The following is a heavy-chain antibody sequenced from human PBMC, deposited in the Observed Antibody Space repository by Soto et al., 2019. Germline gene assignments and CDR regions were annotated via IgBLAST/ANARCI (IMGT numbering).Heavy chain of an antibody. CDR1: GFIFSNYA. D-gene: IGHD6-19*01. CDR2: ISGGGSNT. Sequence: EVQLLESGGGLVQPGGSLRLSCAASGFIFSNYAMSWVRQAPGKGLEWVSAISGGGSNTYYADSVKGRFTISRDNSKNPGYVKMTGRRADDKAVYYCARGDSGGWYAWDYWGQGTLVTVSS. CDR3: ARGDSGGWYAWDY. V-gene: IGHV3-23*01. J-gene: IGHJ4*02.